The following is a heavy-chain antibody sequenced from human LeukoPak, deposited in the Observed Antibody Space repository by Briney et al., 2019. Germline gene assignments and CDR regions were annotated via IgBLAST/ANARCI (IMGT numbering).Heavy chain of an antibody. CDR2: IFYSEST. CDR3: ARVRAGDYGPPYYFDY. D-gene: IGHD4-17*01. J-gene: IGHJ4*02. V-gene: IGHV4-39*07. Sequence: PSETLSLTCTVSSGSISTSNYYWGWVRQPPGKALEWIGNIFYSESTYYSPSLKSRVTISVDTSKNQFSLKLSSVTAADTAVYYCARVRAGDYGPPYYFDYWGQGTLVTVSS. CDR1: SGSISTSNYY.